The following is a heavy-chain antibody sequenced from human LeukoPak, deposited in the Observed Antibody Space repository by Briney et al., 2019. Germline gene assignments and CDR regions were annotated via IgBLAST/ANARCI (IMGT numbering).Heavy chain of an antibody. D-gene: IGHD3-16*01. CDR3: QGGLDY. J-gene: IGHJ4*02. CDR2: IYYTGST. Sequence: SETLSLTCAVSGASISGSGYYLGWIRQPPGKGLEWIGNIYYTGSTYYNASLQSRVTISIDMSKNQFSLRLSSVTAADTAVYYCQGGLDYWGQGTLVTVSS. CDR1: GASISGSGYY. V-gene: IGHV4-39*01.